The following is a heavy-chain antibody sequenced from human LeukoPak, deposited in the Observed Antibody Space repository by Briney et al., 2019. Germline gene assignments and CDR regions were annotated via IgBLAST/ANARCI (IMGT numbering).Heavy chain of an antibody. V-gene: IGHV1-69*13. CDR3: ARDRIAAEGFDY. D-gene: IGHD6-13*01. CDR2: ITPIFGTA. CDR1: GGTFSSHD. Sequence: ASVTVSCKASGGTFSSHDISWVRQAPGQGLEWMGGITPIFGTAVYAQKFQGRVTITAVESMSTVYMELSSLRSEDTAIYYCARDRIAAEGFDYWGQGTLVTVSS. J-gene: IGHJ4*02.